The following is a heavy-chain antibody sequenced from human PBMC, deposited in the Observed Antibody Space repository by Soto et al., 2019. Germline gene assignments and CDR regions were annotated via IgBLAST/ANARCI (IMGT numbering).Heavy chain of an antibody. J-gene: IGHJ6*02. Sequence: EVQLLESGGGLVQPGGSLRLSCAASGFTFSSYAMSWVRQAPGKGLEWVSSISTSGGSTYYADSVKGRFTISRDNSNNPLYLQMTSLRAEDTAVYYCSRSDRYYGMDVWGLGTTVTVSS. D-gene: IGHD3-16*02. CDR2: ISTSGGST. V-gene: IGHV3-23*01. CDR3: SRSDRYYGMDV. CDR1: GFTFSSYA.